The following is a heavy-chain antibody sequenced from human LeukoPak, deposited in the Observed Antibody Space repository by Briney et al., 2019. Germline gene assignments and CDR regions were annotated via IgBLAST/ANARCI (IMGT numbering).Heavy chain of an antibody. D-gene: IGHD4-11*01. CDR3: ARAGTTLLLDY. CDR2: ISAHNGNT. J-gene: IGHJ4*02. V-gene: IGHV1-18*01. Sequence: ASVKVSCKASGYTFTSYGISWVRQAPGQGLQWMGWISAHNGNTNYAQKLQGRVTMTTDTSTSTVYMEVRSLRSDDTAVYYCARAGTTLLLDYWGRGTLVTVSS. CDR1: GYTFTSYG.